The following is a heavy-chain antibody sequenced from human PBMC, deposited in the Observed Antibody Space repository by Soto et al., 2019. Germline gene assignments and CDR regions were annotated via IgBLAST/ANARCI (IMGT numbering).Heavy chain of an antibody. V-gene: IGHV1-18*01. J-gene: IGHJ4*02. Sequence: QVQLVQSGGEVKKPGASVKVSCRASGYTFTSYGISWVRQAPGQGLEWLGWTSAYMVTNYAQKFQGRITMTTDTSTSTAYMELRSVRFDDTAVYYCARDSSGRAIFDSWGQGTLVTVSS. D-gene: IGHD6-19*01. CDR3: ARDSSGRAIFDS. CDR2: TSAYMVT. CDR1: GYTFTSYG.